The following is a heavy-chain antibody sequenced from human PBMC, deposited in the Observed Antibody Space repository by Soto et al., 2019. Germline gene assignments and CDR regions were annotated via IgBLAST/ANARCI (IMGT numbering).Heavy chain of an antibody. Sequence: ASVKVSCKASGYTFTSYGISWVRQAPGQGXEWMGWISAYNGNTNYAQKLQGRVTMTTDTSTSTAYMELRSLRSDDTAVYYCARDKGTRRSYYYDSSGYYDYWGQGTLVTVSS. V-gene: IGHV1-18*04. CDR2: ISAYNGNT. D-gene: IGHD3-22*01. CDR1: GYTFTSYG. J-gene: IGHJ4*02. CDR3: ARDKGTRRSYYYDSSGYYDY.